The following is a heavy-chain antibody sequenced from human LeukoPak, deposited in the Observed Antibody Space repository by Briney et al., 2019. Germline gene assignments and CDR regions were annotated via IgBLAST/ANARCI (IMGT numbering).Heavy chain of an antibody. CDR1: GFTFSDYY. CDR2: ITSGYTI. D-gene: IGHD2-2*01. Sequence: PGGSLRLSCAASGFTFSDYYMSWIRQAPGKGLEWVSYITSGYTIYYADSVKGRFTISRDNAKNSLYLQMNSLRAEDTAVYYCARLLQVVPAALDAFDIWGQGTMVTVSS. V-gene: IGHV3-69-1*01. J-gene: IGHJ3*02. CDR3: ARLLQVVPAALDAFDI.